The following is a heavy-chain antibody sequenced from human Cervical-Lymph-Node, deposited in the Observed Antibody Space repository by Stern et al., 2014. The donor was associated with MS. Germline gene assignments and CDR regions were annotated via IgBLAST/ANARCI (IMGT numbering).Heavy chain of an antibody. J-gene: IGHJ4*02. CDR3: ARGLDYGGNHLDS. Sequence: VQLVESGPGLVKPSETLSLTCAVSGGSVSSSGFYWGWIRPSPGKGLGWFGSFYYSGGTYYNPSLKSRVTISSETSQTPLSPQGRSVTAADTAVYYCARGLDYGGNHLDSWGQGTLVTVSS. D-gene: IGHD4-23*01. CDR1: GGSVSSSGFY. V-gene: IGHV4-39*02. CDR2: FYYSGGT.